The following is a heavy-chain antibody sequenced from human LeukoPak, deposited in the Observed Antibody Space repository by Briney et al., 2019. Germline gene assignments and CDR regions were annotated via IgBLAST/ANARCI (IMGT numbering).Heavy chain of an antibody. Sequence: GGSLRLSCAASGFTFSSYAMHWVRQAPGKGLEWVAVISYDGSNKYYADSVKGRFTISRDNSKNTLYLQMNSLRAEDTAVYYCARDRWGSSWGRGAFDIWGQGTMVTVSS. CDR1: GFTFSSYA. J-gene: IGHJ3*02. CDR2: ISYDGSNK. D-gene: IGHD6-13*01. CDR3: ARDRWGSSWGRGAFDI. V-gene: IGHV3-30-3*01.